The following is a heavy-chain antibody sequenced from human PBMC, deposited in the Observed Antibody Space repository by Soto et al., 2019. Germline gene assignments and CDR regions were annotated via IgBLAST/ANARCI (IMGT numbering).Heavy chain of an antibody. J-gene: IGHJ4*02. CDR2: INHSGST. CDR3: ARGHTALD. V-gene: IGHV4-34*01. Sequence: QVQLQQWGAGLLKPSETLSLTCGVYGGAFSGHYWSWIRQPPGKGLEWIGEINHSGSTNYNPYLKSRVTISVDTSKRQFSLKLNSVTAADTAVYYCARGHTALDWGQGTLVTVSS. CDR1: GGAFSGHY.